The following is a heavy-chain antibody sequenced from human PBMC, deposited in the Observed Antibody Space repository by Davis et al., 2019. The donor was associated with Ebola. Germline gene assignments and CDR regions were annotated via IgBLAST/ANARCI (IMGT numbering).Heavy chain of an antibody. Sequence: SVKVSCKASGGTFSSYAISWVRQAPGQGLEWMGGIIPIFGTANYAQKFQGRVTITADESTSTAYMELRSLRSEDTAVYYCASSGGGLRYFDWSLDYWGQGTLVTVSS. D-gene: IGHD3-9*01. CDR1: GGTFSSYA. J-gene: IGHJ4*02. CDR3: ASSGGGLRYFDWSLDY. CDR2: IIPIFGTA. V-gene: IGHV1-69*13.